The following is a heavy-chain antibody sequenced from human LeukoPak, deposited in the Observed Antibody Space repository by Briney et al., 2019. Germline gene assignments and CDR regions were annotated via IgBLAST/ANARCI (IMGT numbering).Heavy chain of an antibody. V-gene: IGHV3-21*01. J-gene: IGHJ4*02. D-gene: IGHD1-7*01. Sequence: GGSLRLSCAASGFTFSSYSMNWVRQAPGKGLEWVSCISSSSSYIYYADSVKGRFTISRDNAKNSLYLQMNSLRVEDTAVYYCARAHNWKYGTFDYRGQGTLVTVSS. CDR3: ARAHNWKYGTFDY. CDR1: GFTFSSYS. CDR2: ISSSSSYI.